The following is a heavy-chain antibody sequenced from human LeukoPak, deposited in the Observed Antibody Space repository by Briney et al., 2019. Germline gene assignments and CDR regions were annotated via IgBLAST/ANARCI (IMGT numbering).Heavy chain of an antibody. CDR2: IIPMFGTA. CDR3: ASNLMTIFGVITFNFDY. J-gene: IGHJ4*02. Sequence: SVKVSCKASGDTFNNYAISWVRQAPGQGLEWMGRIIPMFGTANYAQKLQGRVTITTDESTSTAYMELSSLRSEDTAVYYCASNLMTIFGVITFNFDYWGQGTLVTVSS. D-gene: IGHD3-3*01. V-gene: IGHV1-69*05. CDR1: GDTFNNYA.